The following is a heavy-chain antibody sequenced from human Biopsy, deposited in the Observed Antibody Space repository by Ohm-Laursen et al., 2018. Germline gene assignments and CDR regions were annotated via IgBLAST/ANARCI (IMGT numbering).Heavy chain of an antibody. J-gene: IGHJ3*02. V-gene: IGHV3-9*03. CDR2: ISWSRRNI. D-gene: IGHD3-22*01. CDR3: GKKGGSGDYAVWGAVDI. Sequence: SLRLSCAAFDFAFDDHATPWDRQVPRNGLEGISGISWSRRNIGYACYVKGRFTISRDNAKNSLYLQINSLRAEDMALYYCGKKGGSGDYAVWGAVDIWGQGTMVSASS. CDR1: DFAFDDHA.